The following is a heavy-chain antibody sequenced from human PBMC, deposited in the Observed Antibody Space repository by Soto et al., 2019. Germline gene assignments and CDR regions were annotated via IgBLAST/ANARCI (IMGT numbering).Heavy chain of an antibody. CDR2: ISGSGDDT. D-gene: IGHD1-1*01. V-gene: IGHV3-23*01. J-gene: IGHJ2*01. Sequence: HPVGSLRLSCAASGFPFNTYAMNWVRQAPGKGLEWVSVISGSGDDTYYADTVKGRFTISRDNSKNTLFLQMDSLRPEDTAIYYCAKGGTTGTTNSHFWYFDLWGRGTLVTVYS. CDR3: AKGGTTGTTNSHFWYFDL. CDR1: GFPFNTYA.